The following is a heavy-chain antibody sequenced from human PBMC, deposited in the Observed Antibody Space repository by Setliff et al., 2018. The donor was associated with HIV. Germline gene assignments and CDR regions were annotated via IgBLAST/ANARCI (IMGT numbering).Heavy chain of an antibody. J-gene: IGHJ3*02. CDR3: ARDYLHVFDI. V-gene: IGHV1-2*02. CDR1: GYIFSTYG. CDR2: INSASGGT. Sequence: ASVKVSCKASGYIFSTYGINWVRQAPGQGLEWMGWINSASGGTNYAQNFQGRVTVTRDTSINTAYVELNSLKSDDTAVYYCARDYLHVFDIWGQGTMVTVSS.